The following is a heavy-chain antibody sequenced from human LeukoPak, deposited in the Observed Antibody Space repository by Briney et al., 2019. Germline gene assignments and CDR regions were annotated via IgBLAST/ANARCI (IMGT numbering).Heavy chain of an antibody. CDR1: GFTFWQYS. CDR3: AKNGYCSDTNCYAPFDY. J-gene: IGHJ4*02. CDR2: ISGSGYNT. Sequence: GALRLSCAASGFTFWQYSMRWVRQAPGEGREGVSVISGSGYNTQYADSVKGRFTISRDNSKNTLYPQMNSLRAEDTAIYYCAKNGYCSDTNCYAPFDYWGRGTLVTVSS. V-gene: IGHV3-23*01. D-gene: IGHD2-2*03.